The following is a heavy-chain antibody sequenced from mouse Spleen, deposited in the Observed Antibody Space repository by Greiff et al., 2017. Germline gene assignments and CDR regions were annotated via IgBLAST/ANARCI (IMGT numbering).Heavy chain of an antibody. J-gene: IGHJ4*01. Sequence: QVQLQQSGPGLVAPSQSLSITCTISGFSLTSYGVHWVRQPPGKGLEWLVVIWSDGSTTYNSALKSRLSISKDNSKSQVFLKMNSLQTDDTAMYYCARDGSSYLTLFAMDYWGQGTSVTVSS. V-gene: IGHV2-6-1*01. CDR3: ARDGSSYLTLFAMDY. CDR2: IWSDGST. CDR1: GFSLTSYG. D-gene: IGHD1-1*01.